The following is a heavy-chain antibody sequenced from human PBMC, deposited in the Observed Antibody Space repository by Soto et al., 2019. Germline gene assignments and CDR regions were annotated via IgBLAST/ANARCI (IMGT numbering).Heavy chain of an antibody. D-gene: IGHD6-13*01. J-gene: IGHJ6*03. V-gene: IGHV3-64*01. CDR2: ISSNGGST. CDR1: GFTFSSYA. Sequence: GGSLRLSCAASGFTFSSYAMHWVRQAPGKGLEYVSAISSNGGSTYYANSVKGRFTFSRDNSKNTLYLQMGSLRAEDMAVYYCARGATVAAAGTGYYYMDVWGKGTTVTVSS. CDR3: ARGATVAAAGTGYYYMDV.